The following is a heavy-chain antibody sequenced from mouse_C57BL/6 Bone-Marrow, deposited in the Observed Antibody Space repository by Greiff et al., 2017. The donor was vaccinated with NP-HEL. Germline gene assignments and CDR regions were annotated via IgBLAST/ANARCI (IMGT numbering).Heavy chain of an antibody. CDR1: GFTFSSYG. J-gene: IGHJ2*01. CDR2: ISSGGSYT. V-gene: IGHV5-6*01. D-gene: IGHD4-1*01. Sequence: DVHLVESGGDLVKPGGSLKLSCAASGFTFSSYGMSWVRQTPDKRLEWVATISSGGSYTYYPDSVKGRFTISRDNAKNTLYLQMSSLKSEDTAMYYCARNWDEDYWGQGTTLTVSS. CDR3: ARNWDEDY.